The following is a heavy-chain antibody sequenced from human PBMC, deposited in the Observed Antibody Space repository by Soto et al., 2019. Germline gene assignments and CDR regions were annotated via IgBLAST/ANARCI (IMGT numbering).Heavy chain of an antibody. CDR3: AKVFLRYSGYDPYYYGMDV. CDR2: ISYDGSNK. D-gene: IGHD5-12*01. J-gene: IGHJ6*02. CDR1: GFTFSSYG. V-gene: IGHV3-30*18. Sequence: HTGGSLRLSCAASGFTFSSYGMHWVRQAPGKGLEWVAVISYDGSNKYYADSVKGRFTISRDNSKNTLYLQMNSLRAEDTAVYYCAKVFLRYSGYDPYYYGMDVWGQGTTVTVSS.